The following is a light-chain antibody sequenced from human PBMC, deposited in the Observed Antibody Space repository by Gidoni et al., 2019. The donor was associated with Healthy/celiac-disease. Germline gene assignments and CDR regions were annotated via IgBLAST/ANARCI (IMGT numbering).Light chain of an antibody. CDR2: EVS. V-gene: IGLV2-14*01. J-gene: IGLJ1*01. CDR3: SSYTSSSTRV. CDR1: SSDVGGYNY. Sequence: QSALTQPASVSGSPGQSITISCTGPSSDVGGYNYVSWYQQPPGKAPKLMIYEVSNRPSGVSNRFSGSKSGNTASLTISVLQAEDEADYYCSSYTSSSTRVFGTGTKVTVL.